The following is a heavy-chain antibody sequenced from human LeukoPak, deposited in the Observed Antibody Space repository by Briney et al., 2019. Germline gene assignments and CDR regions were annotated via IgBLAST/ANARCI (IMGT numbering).Heavy chain of an antibody. CDR1: GFTFDDYA. Sequence: PGGSLRLSCAASGFTFDDYAMHWVRQAPGKGLEWVSGISWNSGSIGYADSVKGRFTISRDNAKNSLYLQMNSLRAEDTAVYYCATDLIAMIVVRDYWGQGTLVTVSS. V-gene: IGHV3-9*01. J-gene: IGHJ4*02. CDR3: ATDLIAMIVVRDY. CDR2: ISWNSGSI. D-gene: IGHD3-22*01.